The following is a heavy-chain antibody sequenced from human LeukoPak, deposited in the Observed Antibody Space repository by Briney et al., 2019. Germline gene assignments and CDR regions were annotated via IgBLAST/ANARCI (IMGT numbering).Heavy chain of an antibody. D-gene: IGHD3-10*02. CDR3: AELGITMIGGV. CDR2: ISYSGSSK. V-gene: IGHV3-48*03. CDR1: GFTFRSYE. J-gene: IGHJ6*04. Sequence: PGGSLRLPCAVSGFTFRSYEMNWVRQAPGKGLEWVSYISYSGSSKYYADSVKGRFTISRDNAKNSLYLQMNSLRAEDTAVYYCAELGITMIGGVWGKGTTVTISS.